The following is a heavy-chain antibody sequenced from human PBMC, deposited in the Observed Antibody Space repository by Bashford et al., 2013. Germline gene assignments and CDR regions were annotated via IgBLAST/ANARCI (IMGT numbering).Heavy chain of an antibody. D-gene: IGHD1-26*01. V-gene: IGHV3-23*01. J-gene: IGHJ6*02. CDR2: ISGSGGHP. Sequence: VRQAPGKGLEWVSTISGSGGHPYYADFVKGRLIISRDNSKNTLYLQMNRLRAEDTAVYYCARDLLGGSHIGEDYYYYQGMDVWGRGTTVTVSS. CDR3: ARDLLGGSHIGEDYYYYQGMDV.